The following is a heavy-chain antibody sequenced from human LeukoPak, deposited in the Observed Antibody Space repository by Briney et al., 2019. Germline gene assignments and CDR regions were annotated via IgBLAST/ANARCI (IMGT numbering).Heavy chain of an antibody. V-gene: IGHV3-9*01. CDR1: GFTFHDCA. CDR2: ISWNSGSI. J-gene: IGHJ5*02. Sequence: GGSLRLSCAASGFTFHDCAMHWVRQAPGKGLEWVSGISWNSGSIGYADSVKGRFTISRDNAKNSLYLQMNSLRAEDTALYYCAKDRYCSSTSCYYGFDPWGQGTLVTVSS. CDR3: AKDRYCSSTSCYYGFDP. D-gene: IGHD2-2*01.